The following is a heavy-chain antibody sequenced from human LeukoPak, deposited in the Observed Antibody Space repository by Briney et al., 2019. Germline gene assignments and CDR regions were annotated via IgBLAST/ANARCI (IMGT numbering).Heavy chain of an antibody. CDR3: ARGPAGYN. CDR1: GGSISSSSYY. V-gene: IGHV4-39*01. J-gene: IGHJ4*02. D-gene: IGHD1-1*01. CDR2: IYYSGST. Sequence: SETLSLTCTVSGGSISSSSYYWGWIRQPPGKGLEWIGSIYYSGSTYYNPSLKSRVTISVDTSKNQFSLKLSSVTAADTAVYYCARGPAGYNWGQGTLVTVSS.